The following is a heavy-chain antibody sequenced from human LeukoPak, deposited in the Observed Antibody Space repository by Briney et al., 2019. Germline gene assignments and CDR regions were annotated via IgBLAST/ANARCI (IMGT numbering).Heavy chain of an antibody. CDR1: GFTFSRYS. Sequence: SGGSLRLSCVASGFTFSRYSMNWVRQAPGKGLEWVSAISDSGGSTYYADSVKGRFTISRDNSKNTLYLQMNSLRAEDTAVYYCATQGLRQQPLRYWGQGTLVTVSS. CDR2: ISDSGGST. V-gene: IGHV3-23*01. CDR3: ATQGLRQQPLRY. D-gene: IGHD1/OR15-1a*01. J-gene: IGHJ4*02.